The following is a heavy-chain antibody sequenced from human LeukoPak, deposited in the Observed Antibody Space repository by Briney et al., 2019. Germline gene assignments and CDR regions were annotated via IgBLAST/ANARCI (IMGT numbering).Heavy chain of an antibody. Sequence: GASVKVSCKASGYTFTSYYMHWVRQAPGQGLEWMGIINPSGGSTSYAQKFQGRVTMTRDTSTSTVYMELSSLRSEDTAVYYCAKEGREAAAGPQWGQGTLVTVSS. J-gene: IGHJ4*02. CDR1: GYTFTSYY. D-gene: IGHD6-13*01. CDR2: INPSGGST. CDR3: AKEGREAAAGPQ. V-gene: IGHV1-46*01.